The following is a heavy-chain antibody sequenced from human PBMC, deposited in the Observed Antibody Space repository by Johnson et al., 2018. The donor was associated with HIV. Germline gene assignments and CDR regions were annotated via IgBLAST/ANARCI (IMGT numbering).Heavy chain of an antibody. CDR2: IYSGGST. J-gene: IGHJ3*02. D-gene: IGHD5-18*01. Sequence: VQLVESGGGMVQPGRSLRLSCAASGFTVSSNYMSWVRQAPGKGLEWVSVIYSGGSTYYADSVKGRFTISRDNSKNSLYLQMNSLRADDTAVYYCARDGGYSYGDAFDIWGQGTMVTVSS. CDR1: GFTVSSNY. V-gene: IGHV3-66*01. CDR3: ARDGGYSYGDAFDI.